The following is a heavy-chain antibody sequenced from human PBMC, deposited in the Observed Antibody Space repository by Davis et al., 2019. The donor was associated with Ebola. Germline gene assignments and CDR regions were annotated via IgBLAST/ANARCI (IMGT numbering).Heavy chain of an antibody. V-gene: IGHV1-2*04. CDR1: GYTFTGYY. J-gene: IGHJ4*02. Sequence: ASVTVSCKASGYTFTGYYMHWVRQAPGQGLEWMGWINPNSGGTNYAQKFQGWVTMTRDTSISTAYMELSRLRSDDTAVYYCARALTIFGVVIPLGYWGQGTLVTVSS. CDR2: INPNSGGT. D-gene: IGHD3-3*01. CDR3: ARALTIFGVVIPLGY.